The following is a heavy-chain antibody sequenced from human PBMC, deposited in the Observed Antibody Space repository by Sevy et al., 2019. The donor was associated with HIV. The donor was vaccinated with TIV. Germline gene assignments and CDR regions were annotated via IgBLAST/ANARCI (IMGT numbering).Heavy chain of an antibody. D-gene: IGHD1-1*01. CDR1: GFSFSSFA. J-gene: IGHJ4*02. CDR2: VSYDGDET. Sequence: GGSLRLSCLTSGFSFSSFALHWVRQPPGKGLEWVEMVSYDGDETYYADSVKGRFTVSRDISTNSVSLEMNSLRGEDTAVYYCAKDLRRVAGTGMDFWGQGTLVTVSS. CDR3: AKDLRRVAGTGMDF. V-gene: IGHV3-30*18.